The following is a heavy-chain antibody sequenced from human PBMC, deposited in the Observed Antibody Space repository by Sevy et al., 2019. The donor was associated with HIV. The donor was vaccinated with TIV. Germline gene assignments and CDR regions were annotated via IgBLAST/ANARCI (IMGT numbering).Heavy chain of an antibody. J-gene: IGHJ4*02. CDR3: TSRSAFVTGGTGFEFDY. D-gene: IGHD6-13*01. V-gene: IGHV3-73*01. CDR1: GFIFSGSA. Sequence: GGSLRLSCAASGFIFSGSAMHWVRQASGKGLEWVGRIRSKGNNYATTYAASVKGRFTISRDDSKNTAYLQMNSRKTEETAVYYCTSRSAFVTGGTGFEFDYWGQGTLVTVSS. CDR2: IRSKGNNYAT.